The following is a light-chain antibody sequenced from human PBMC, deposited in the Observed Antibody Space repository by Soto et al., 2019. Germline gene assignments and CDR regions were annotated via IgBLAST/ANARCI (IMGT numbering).Light chain of an antibody. J-gene: IGLJ2*01. CDR2: STT. V-gene: IGLV7-43*01. Sequence: QTVVTQEPSLTVSPGGTVTLTCASSTGAVTSGQFPNWFQQRPGQAPRTLIYSTTNKHSRTSAPFSGSLLGGKAALTLSGVQHEDEAEYYCLLYYGGAQAVVFGGGTKVTVL. CDR1: TGAVTSGQF. CDR3: LLYYGGAQAVV.